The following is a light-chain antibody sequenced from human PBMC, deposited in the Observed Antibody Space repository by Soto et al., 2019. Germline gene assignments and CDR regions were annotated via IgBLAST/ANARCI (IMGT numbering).Light chain of an antibody. V-gene: IGKV3-15*01. Sequence: ILMTQSPATLSVSPGERATLSCRASQSVSNNLAWYHQKPGQAPRLLIYDASTRATGIPARFSGSGSGTECTLTISGLQSEDFAVYYCQQYNNCPPRTFGQRT. CDR3: QQYNNCPPRT. CDR2: DAS. J-gene: IGKJ1*01. CDR1: QSVSNN.